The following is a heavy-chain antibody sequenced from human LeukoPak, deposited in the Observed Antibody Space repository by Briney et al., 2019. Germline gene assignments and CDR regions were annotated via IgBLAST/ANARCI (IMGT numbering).Heavy chain of an antibody. Sequence: GGSLRLSCATSGFTFSAYSMTWVRQAPGKGLEWVSSISRSSTYIHYGDSLKGRFTISRDDAKNSLYMDMNSLRDEDTAVYYCATEDSGRFHWGQGTLVTVSS. CDR3: ATEDSGRFH. D-gene: IGHD6-19*01. J-gene: IGHJ4*02. CDR1: GFTFSAYS. V-gene: IGHV3-21*01. CDR2: ISRSSTYI.